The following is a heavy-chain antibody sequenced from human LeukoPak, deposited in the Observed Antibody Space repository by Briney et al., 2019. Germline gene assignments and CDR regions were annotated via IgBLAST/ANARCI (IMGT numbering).Heavy chain of an antibody. D-gene: IGHD3-22*01. CDR1: GYTFSSCA. V-gene: IGHV1-46*01. J-gene: IGHJ4*02. Sequence: ASVKVSCKASGYTFSSCAINWVRQAPGQGLEWMGIINPSGGSTSYAQKFQDRVTMTRDTSTSTVYMELSSLRSEDTAVYYCARDVASSGYYWDWGQGTLVTVSS. CDR2: INPSGGST. CDR3: ARDVASSGYYWD.